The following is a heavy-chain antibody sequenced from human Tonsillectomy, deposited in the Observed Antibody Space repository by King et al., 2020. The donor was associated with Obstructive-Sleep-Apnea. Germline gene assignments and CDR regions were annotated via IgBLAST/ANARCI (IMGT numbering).Heavy chain of an antibody. CDR1: GFTFSSYW. J-gene: IGHJ4*02. D-gene: IGHD1-1*01. CDR3: AGEGVQLELSYFDY. Sequence: VQLVESGGGLVQPGGSLRLSCAASGFTFSSYWMSWVRQAPGKGLEWVANIKQDGSEKYYVDSVKGRFTISRDNAKNSLYLQMNCLRAEDTAVYYCAGEGVQLELSYFDYWGQGTLVTVSS. CDR2: IKQDGSEK. V-gene: IGHV3-7*03.